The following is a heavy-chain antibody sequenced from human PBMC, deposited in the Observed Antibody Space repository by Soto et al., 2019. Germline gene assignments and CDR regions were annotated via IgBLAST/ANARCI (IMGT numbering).Heavy chain of an antibody. J-gene: IGHJ3*02. V-gene: IGHV3-11*01. Sequence: NPGGSLRLSCAASGFTFSDYYMSWIRQAPGKGLEWVSYISSSGSTIYYADSVKGRFTISRDNAKNSLYLQMNSLRAEDTAVYYCARVWDYDSSGSDAFDIWGQGTMVTVSS. CDR2: ISSSGSTI. D-gene: IGHD3-22*01. CDR3: ARVWDYDSSGSDAFDI. CDR1: GFTFSDYY.